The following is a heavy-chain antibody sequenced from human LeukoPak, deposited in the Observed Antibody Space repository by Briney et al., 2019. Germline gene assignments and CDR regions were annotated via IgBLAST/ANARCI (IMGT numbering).Heavy chain of an antibody. V-gene: IGHV3-9*01. CDR3: AKDEVGPLGATLPEN. CDR1: GFTFDDYA. Sequence: GGSLRLSCAASGFTFDDYAMHWVRQAPGKGLEWVSGISWNSGSIGYADSVKGRFTISRDNAKNSLYLQMNSLRAEDTALYYCAKDEVGPLGATLPENWGQGTLVTVSS. CDR2: ISWNSGSI. D-gene: IGHD1-26*01. J-gene: IGHJ4*02.